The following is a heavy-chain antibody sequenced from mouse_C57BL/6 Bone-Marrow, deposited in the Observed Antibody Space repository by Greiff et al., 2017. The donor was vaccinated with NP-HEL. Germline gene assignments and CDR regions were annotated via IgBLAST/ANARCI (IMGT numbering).Heavy chain of an antibody. CDR1: GFNITDDY. CDR2: IDPENGGT. V-gene: IGHV14-4*01. J-gene: IGHJ4*01. Sequence: VQLQQSGAELVRPGASVTLSCTVSGFNITDDYMHWVKQRPEQGLEWIGWIDPENGGTEYASKFQGKATITADTSSNTAYLQLSSLTSEDTAVYYCTPGGSSPYTMDYWGQETSVTVSS. D-gene: IGHD1-1*01. CDR3: TPGGSSPYTMDY.